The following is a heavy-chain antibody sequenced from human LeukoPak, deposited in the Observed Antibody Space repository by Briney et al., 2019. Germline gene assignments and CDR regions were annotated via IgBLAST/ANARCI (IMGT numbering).Heavy chain of an antibody. CDR2: IYPGDSDT. V-gene: IGHV5-51*01. J-gene: IGHJ3*02. CDR3: ARHTLPGSGFPFDI. CDR1: GSSFTSYW. Sequence: GAALKISCKGSGSSFTSYWIGWVRPLPGKGLEWMRIIYPGDSDTRYSPSFQGQVTISADKSISTAYLQWSSLKASDTAMYYCARHTLPGSGFPFDIWGQGTMVTVSS. D-gene: IGHD3-10*01.